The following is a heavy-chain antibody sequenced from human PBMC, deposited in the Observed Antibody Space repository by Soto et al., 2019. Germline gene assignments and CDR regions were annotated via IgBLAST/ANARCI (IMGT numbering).Heavy chain of an antibody. CDR3: AKDGPGDDFWSAYYYYYYGMDV. CDR2: ISGSGGST. D-gene: IGHD3-3*01. J-gene: IGHJ6*02. Sequence: PGGSLRLSCAASGFTFSSYAMSWVRQAPGKGLEWVSAISGSGGSTYYADSVKGRFTISRDNSKNTLYLQMNSLRAEDTAVYYCAKDGPGDDFWSAYYYYYYGMDVWGQGTTVTVYS. CDR1: GFTFSSYA. V-gene: IGHV3-23*01.